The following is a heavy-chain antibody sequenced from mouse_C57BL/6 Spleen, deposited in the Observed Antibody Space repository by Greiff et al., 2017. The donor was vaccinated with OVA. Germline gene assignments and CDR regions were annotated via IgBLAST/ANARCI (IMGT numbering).Heavy chain of an antibody. J-gene: IGHJ1*03. D-gene: IGHD2-5*01. V-gene: IGHV1-55*01. CDR2: IYPGSGST. CDR3: ARCAIVTTGSFYCYFDV. CDR1: GYTFTSYW. Sequence: QVQLQQPGAELVKPGASVKMSCKASGYTFTSYWITWVKQRPGQGLEWIGDIYPGSGSTNYNEKFKSKATLTVDTSSSTAYMQLSSLTSEDSAVYYCARCAIVTTGSFYCYFDVWGTGTTVTVSS.